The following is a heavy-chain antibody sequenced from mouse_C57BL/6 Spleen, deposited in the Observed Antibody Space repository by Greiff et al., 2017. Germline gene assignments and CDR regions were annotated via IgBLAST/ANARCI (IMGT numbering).Heavy chain of an antibody. CDR3: ARPAYYSNYGYYYAMDD. D-gene: IGHD2-5*01. CDR2: IYPGDGDT. V-gene: IGHV1-82*01. CDR1: GYAFSSSW. Sequence: QVQLQQSGPELVKPGASVKISCKASGYAFSSSWMNWVKQRPGTGLDGIGRIYPGDGDTNYNGKFKGKATLTADTSSSTAYMQLSSLTSEDSAFSFCARPAYYSNYGYYYAMDDWGQGTSVTVSS. J-gene: IGHJ4*01.